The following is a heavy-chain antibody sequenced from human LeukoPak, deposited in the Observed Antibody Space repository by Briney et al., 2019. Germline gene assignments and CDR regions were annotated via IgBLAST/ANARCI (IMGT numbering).Heavy chain of an antibody. CDR2: MNPKSGNT. Sequence: ASVKVSCKASGYTFINHDINWVRQATGQGLEWMGWMNPKSGNTGYSRRFQGRVTMTRNTSTNTAHMELSSLTSEDTAVYYCAKDVELVYWGQGTLVTVSS. D-gene: IGHD6-6*01. V-gene: IGHV1-8*01. CDR3: AKDVELVY. J-gene: IGHJ4*02. CDR1: GYTFINHD.